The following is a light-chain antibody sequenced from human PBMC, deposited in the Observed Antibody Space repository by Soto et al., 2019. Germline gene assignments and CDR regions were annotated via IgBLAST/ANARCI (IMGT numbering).Light chain of an antibody. CDR2: EVS. V-gene: IGLV2-8*01. J-gene: IGLJ2*01. CDR1: SSDVGGYNY. CDR3: SSYAGSSNLGV. Sequence: HSALTQPPSASGSPGQSVTISCTGTSSDVGGYNYVSWYQQHPGRAHKLMIYEVSKRPSGVPDRFSGSKSGNTASLTVSGLQPEYEADYYCSSYAGSSNLGVFGGGTKLTVL.